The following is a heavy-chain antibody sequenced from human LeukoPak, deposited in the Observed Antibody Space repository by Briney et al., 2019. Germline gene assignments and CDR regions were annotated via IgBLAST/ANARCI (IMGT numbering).Heavy chain of an antibody. CDR3: ARGPHCSGGSCHSVSDY. CDR2: IYTSGST. CDR1: GGSMSSGSYD. V-gene: IGHV4-61*02. D-gene: IGHD2-15*01. J-gene: IGHJ4*02. Sequence: SQTLSLTCTVSGGSMSSGSYDWSWIRQPAGKGLEWIGRIYTSGSTNYNPSLKSRVTISIDTSKNQFSLKLSSVTAADTAVYYCARGPHCSGGSCHSVSDYWGQGTLVTVSS.